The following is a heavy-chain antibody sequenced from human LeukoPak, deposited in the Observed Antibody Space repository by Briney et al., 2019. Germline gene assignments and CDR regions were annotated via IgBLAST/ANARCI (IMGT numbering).Heavy chain of an antibody. CDR3: ARGTSSSWYSSGAFDI. Sequence: SETLSLTCTVSGGSISSGSYYWSWIRQPAGKGLEWIGRIYTSGSTNYNPSLKSRVTISVDTSKNQFSLKLSSVTAADTAVYYCARGTSSSWYSSGAFDIWGQGTMVTVSS. D-gene: IGHD6-13*01. CDR2: IYTSGST. V-gene: IGHV4-61*02. CDR1: GGSISSGSYY. J-gene: IGHJ3*02.